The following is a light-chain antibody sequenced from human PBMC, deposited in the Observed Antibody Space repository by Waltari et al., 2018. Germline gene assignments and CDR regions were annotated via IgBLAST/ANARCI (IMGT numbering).Light chain of an antibody. Sequence: DIQMTQSPSSLSASVGDRVTITCRASQSISSYLNWYQQKPGKAPKLLIYAASSLQSGGPSRFSGSGSVTDFTLTISSLQPEDFATYYCQQSYSTPRTFGQGTKLEIK. CDR2: AAS. CDR1: QSISSY. J-gene: IGKJ2*02. V-gene: IGKV1-39*01. CDR3: QQSYSTPRT.